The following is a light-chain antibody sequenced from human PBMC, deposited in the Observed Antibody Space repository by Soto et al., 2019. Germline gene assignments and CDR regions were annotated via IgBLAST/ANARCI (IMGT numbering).Light chain of an antibody. CDR1: QSASSSY. V-gene: IGKV3-20*01. CDR2: GAS. J-gene: IGKJ4*01. CDR3: QQYGSSPLT. Sequence: EIVLTQSPGTLSLSPGERATLSCRASQSASSSYLAWYQQKPGQAPRLLIYGASSRATGISDRFSGSGSGTDFTLTISRLEPEDFGVYYCQQYGSSPLTFGGGTKVDIK.